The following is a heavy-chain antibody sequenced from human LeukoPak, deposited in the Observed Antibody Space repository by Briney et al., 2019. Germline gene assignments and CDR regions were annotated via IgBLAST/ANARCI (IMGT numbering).Heavy chain of an antibody. CDR2: IKQDGSEK. V-gene: IGHV3-7*01. J-gene: IGHJ4*02. CDR3: ARARGQGYCSPTSCLPLDY. Sequence: GSLRLSCAASGFTFSSYWMSWVRQAPGKGLEWVANIKQDGSEKYYVDSVKGRFTISRDNAKNSLYLQMNSLRAEDTAVYYCARARGQGYCSPTSCLPLDYWGQGTLVTVSS. D-gene: IGHD2-2*01. CDR1: GFTFSSYW.